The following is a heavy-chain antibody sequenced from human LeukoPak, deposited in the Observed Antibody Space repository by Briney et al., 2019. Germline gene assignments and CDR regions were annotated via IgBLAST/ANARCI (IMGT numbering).Heavy chain of an antibody. CDR1: GGSISSGDYY. CDR2: IYYSGST. J-gene: IGHJ4*02. Sequence: SQTLSLTCTVSGGSISSGDYYWSWIRQPPGKGLEWIVYIYYSGSTYYNPSLKSRVTISVDTSKTQSSLKLSSVTAADTAVYYCARLLSWFGTGSSYFDYWGQGTLVTVSS. CDR3: ARLLSWFGTGSSYFDY. V-gene: IGHV4-30-4*01. D-gene: IGHD3-10*01.